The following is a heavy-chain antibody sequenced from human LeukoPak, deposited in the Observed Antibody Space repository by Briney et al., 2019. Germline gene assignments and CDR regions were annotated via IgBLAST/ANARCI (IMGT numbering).Heavy chain of an antibody. J-gene: IGHJ5*02. CDR2: IYHSGST. CDR3: ARLSGYGDNWFDP. D-gene: IGHD3-3*01. Sequence: PSETLSLTCTVSGGSISSYYWSWIRQPPGKGLEWIGYIYHSGSTYYNPSLKSRVTISVDRSKNQFSLKLSSVTAADTAVYYCARLSGYGDNWFDPWGQGTLVTVSS. V-gene: IGHV4-59*12. CDR1: GGSISSYY.